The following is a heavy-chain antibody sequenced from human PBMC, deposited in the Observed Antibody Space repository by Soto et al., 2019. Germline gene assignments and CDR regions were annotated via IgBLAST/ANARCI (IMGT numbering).Heavy chain of an antibody. CDR3: ARYQDFNFGVVTKSPMDV. V-gene: IGHV1-18*04. CDR2: ISAYNGNT. D-gene: IGHD3-3*01. J-gene: IGHJ6*02. Sequence: ASVKVSCKASGYTFTSYGISWVRQAPGQGLEWMGWISAYNGNTNYAQKLQGRVTMTIDTSTSTAYMELRSLRSDDTAVCYCARYQDFNFGVVTKSPMDVWGQGTTDTVSS. CDR1: GYTFTSYG.